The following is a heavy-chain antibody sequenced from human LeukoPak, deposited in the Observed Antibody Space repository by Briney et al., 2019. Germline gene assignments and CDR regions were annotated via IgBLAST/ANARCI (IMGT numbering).Heavy chain of an antibody. D-gene: IGHD6-13*01. J-gene: IGHJ3*02. CDR3: ARDQLSSSWSYDAFDI. V-gene: IGHV3-48*04. CDR1: GFTFSSYS. CDR2: ISSSSSTI. Sequence: GGSLRLSCAASGFTFSSYSMNWVRQAPGKGLEWVSYISSSSSTIYYADSVKGRFTISRDNAKNSLYLQMNSLRAEDTAVYYCARDQLSSSWSYDAFDIWGQGTMVTVSS.